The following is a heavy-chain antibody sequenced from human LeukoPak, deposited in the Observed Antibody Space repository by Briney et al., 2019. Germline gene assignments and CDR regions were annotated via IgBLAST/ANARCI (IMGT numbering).Heavy chain of an antibody. J-gene: IGHJ4*02. CDR2: IFYLGST. D-gene: IGHD1-26*01. CDR3: ARGEWDLLFDY. V-gene: IGHV4-59*01. CDR1: GGSISGYY. Sequence: KPSETLSLTCTVSGGSISGYYWRWIRQPPGKGLECLRYIFYLGSTTYNPSLKSRVPISVHTSQTQFSLKLSSVTAADTAVYYCARGEWDLLFDYWGQGTLVTVSS.